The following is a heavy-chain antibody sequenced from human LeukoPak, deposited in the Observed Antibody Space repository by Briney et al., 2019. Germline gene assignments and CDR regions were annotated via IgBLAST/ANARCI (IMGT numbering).Heavy chain of an antibody. D-gene: IGHD6-13*01. J-gene: IGHJ5*02. V-gene: IGHV4-4*02. Sequence: SETLSLTCAVSGGSISTGNWWSWVRQSPDKGLEWIGEIYHSGSSNHNPSLKSRVTMSIDNSKHHFSLSLTSVTAADTAVYYCARVHWYSSSWRWFDPWGQGTLVTVSS. CDR1: GGSISTGNW. CDR2: IYHSGSS. CDR3: ARVHWYSSSWRWFDP.